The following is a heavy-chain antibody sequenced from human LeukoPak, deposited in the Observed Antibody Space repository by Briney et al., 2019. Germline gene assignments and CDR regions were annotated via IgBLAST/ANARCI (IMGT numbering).Heavy chain of an antibody. CDR1: GFTFNIYG. D-gene: IGHD6-13*01. Sequence: AGGSLRLSCAASGFTFNIYGMNWVRQAPGKGLEWVSGIRGSGVETFYADSVKGRFTISRDNSENTLYLQMNSLRAEDTAVYYCAKDRTGYSSSWYWFDPWGQGTLVTVSS. CDR3: AKDRTGYSSSWYWFDP. V-gene: IGHV3-23*01. CDR2: IRGSGVET. J-gene: IGHJ5*02.